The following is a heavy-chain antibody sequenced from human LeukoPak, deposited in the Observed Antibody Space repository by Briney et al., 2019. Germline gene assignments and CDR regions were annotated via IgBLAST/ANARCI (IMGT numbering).Heavy chain of an antibody. V-gene: IGHV1-18*01. J-gene: IGHJ6*02. CDR2: MSAYNGDT. CDR3: ATVQYYDFWSGYRSPNTSYYYGMDV. CDR1: GYTVTSYG. Sequence: ASVKVSCKAAGYTVTSYGVSWGRQAPGQGLGGMGGMSAYNGDTDYAQKLQGRVTMTTDTSTSTAYMELRSLRSDDTAVYHCATVQYYDFWSGYRSPNTSYYYGMDVWGQGTTVTVSS. D-gene: IGHD3-3*01.